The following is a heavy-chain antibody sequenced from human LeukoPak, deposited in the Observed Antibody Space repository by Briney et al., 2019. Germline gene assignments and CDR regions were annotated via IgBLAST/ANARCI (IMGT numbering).Heavy chain of an antibody. CDR2: TYYRSKWYN. D-gene: IGHD6-19*01. V-gene: IGHV6-1*01. CDR1: GDSVSSNSAA. J-gene: IGHJ4*02. CDR3: ARGPFGSGWQKRRDVYFDY. Sequence: PSQTLSLTCAISGDSVSSNSAAWNWIRQSPSRGLEWLGRTYYRSKWYNDYAVSVKSRITINPDTSKNQFSLQLNSVTPEDTAVYYCARGPFGSGWQKRRDVYFDYWGQGTLVTVSS.